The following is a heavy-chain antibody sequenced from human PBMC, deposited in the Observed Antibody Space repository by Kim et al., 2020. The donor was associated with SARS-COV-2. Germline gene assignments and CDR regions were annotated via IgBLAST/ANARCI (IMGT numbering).Heavy chain of an antibody. Sequence: PNNGATNYAQKFQGRVTMTRDTSISTAYMELSSLRSDDTAVFYCARGFDFWGQGSLVTVSS. CDR3: ARGFDF. CDR2: PNNGAT. J-gene: IGHJ4*02. V-gene: IGHV1-2*02.